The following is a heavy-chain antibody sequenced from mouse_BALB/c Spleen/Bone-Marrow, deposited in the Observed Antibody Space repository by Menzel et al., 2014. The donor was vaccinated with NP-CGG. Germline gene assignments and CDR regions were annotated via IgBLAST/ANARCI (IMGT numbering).Heavy chain of an antibody. V-gene: IGHV14-3*02. CDR1: GFNIKDTY. Sequence: VQLQQSGAELVKPGASVKLSCTASGFNIKDTYMHWVKQRPEQGLEWIGRIDPANGNTKYDPKFQGRATITADTSSNTAYLQLSSLTSEDTAVYYCARGYYDYDLDYWGQGTTLTVSS. D-gene: IGHD2-4*01. CDR3: ARGYYDYDLDY. CDR2: IDPANGNT. J-gene: IGHJ2*01.